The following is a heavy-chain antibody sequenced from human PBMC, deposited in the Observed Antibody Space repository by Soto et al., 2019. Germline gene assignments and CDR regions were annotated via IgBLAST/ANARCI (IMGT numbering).Heavy chain of an antibody. D-gene: IGHD3-10*01. V-gene: IGHV3-9*01. CDR1: GFTFDDYA. Sequence: GGSLRLSCAASGFTFDDYAMHWVRQAPGKGLEWVSGISWNSGSIGYADSVKGRFTISRDNAKNSLYLQMNSLRAEDTALYYCAKGPARTMVFDYWGQGTLVTVSS. CDR3: AKGPARTMVFDY. CDR2: ISWNSGSI. J-gene: IGHJ4*02.